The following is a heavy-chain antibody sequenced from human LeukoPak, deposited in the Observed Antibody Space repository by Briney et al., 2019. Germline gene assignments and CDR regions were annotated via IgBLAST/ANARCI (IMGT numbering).Heavy chain of an antibody. J-gene: IGHJ3*02. Sequence: SETLSLTCTVSGGSISSGDYYWSWIRQPPGKGLEWIGYIYYSGSTYYNPSLKSRVTISVDTSKNQFSLKLSSVTAADTAVYYCARAPQLPKYCSGGSCPDAFDIWGQGTMVTVSS. CDR2: IYYSGST. CDR3: ARAPQLPKYCSGGSCPDAFDI. CDR1: GGSISSGDYY. V-gene: IGHV4-30-4*01. D-gene: IGHD2-15*01.